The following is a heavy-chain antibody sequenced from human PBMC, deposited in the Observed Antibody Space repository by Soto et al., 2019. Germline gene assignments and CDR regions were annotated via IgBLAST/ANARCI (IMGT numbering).Heavy chain of an antibody. D-gene: IGHD1-26*01. CDR2: ISYRGST. J-gene: IGHJ5*02. CDR1: AGSITTSY. CDR3: ARLSGSFPRLFDP. Sequence: SETLSLTCTVSAGSITTSYWSWIRQPPGKALEWIGYISYRGSTNYNPSLKSRLTISIDTSKNQFSLKLSSVTAADTAVYYCARLSGSFPRLFDPWGQGTLVTVSS. V-gene: IGHV4-59*01.